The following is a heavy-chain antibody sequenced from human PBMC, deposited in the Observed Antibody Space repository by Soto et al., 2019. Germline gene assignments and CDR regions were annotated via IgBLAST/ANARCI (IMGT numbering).Heavy chain of an antibody. Sequence: GGSLRLSCAASGFTFSSYRMNWVRQAPGKGLEWVSSISSSSSYIYYAGSVKGRFTISRDNAKNSLYLQMNSLRDEDTAVYYCARDLVVCQEVATCAFDIWGQGTMVTVSS. CDR1: GFTFSSYR. D-gene: IGHD5-12*01. V-gene: IGHV3-21*01. CDR3: ARDLVVCQEVATCAFDI. J-gene: IGHJ3*02. CDR2: ISSSSSYI.